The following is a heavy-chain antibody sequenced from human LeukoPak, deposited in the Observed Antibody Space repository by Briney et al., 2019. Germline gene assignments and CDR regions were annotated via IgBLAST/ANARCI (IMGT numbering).Heavy chain of an antibody. J-gene: IGHJ4*02. D-gene: IGHD2-2*02. CDR2: ISGSGDFT. CDR1: GFTFSSYG. V-gene: IGHV3-23*01. CDR3: AKHGYCGSTSCYIDS. Sequence: PGGSLRLSCAASGFTFSSYGMSWVRQAPGKGLEWVSTISGSGDFTFYADSVKGRFTISRDNSKNTLYLQMNSLRAEDAAIYYCAKHGYCGSTSCYIDSWGQGTLVTVSS.